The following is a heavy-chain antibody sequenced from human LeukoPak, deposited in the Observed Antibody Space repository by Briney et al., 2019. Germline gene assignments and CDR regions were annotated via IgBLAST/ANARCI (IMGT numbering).Heavy chain of an antibody. V-gene: IGHV3-30*02. CDR1: GFTFSSYG. CDR3: ASLLAAAGSRRDP. Sequence: GGSLRLSCAASGFTFSSYGMHWVRQAPGKGLEWVAFIRYDGSNKYYADSVKGRFTISRDNSKNTLYLQMNSLRAEDTAVYYCASLLAAAGSRRDPWGQGTLVTVSS. CDR2: IRYDGSNK. J-gene: IGHJ5*02. D-gene: IGHD6-13*01.